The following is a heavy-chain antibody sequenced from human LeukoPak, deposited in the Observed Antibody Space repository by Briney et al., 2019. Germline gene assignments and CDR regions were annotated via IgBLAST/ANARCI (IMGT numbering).Heavy chain of an antibody. CDR1: GFTFSSYW. Sequence: GGSLRLSCAASGFTFSSYWMSWVRQAPGKGLEWVANIKQDGSEKYYVDSVKGRFTISRDNAKNSQYLQMNSLRAEDTAVYYCARVGGYCSSTSCSYYYGMDVWGQGTTVTVSS. CDR2: IKQDGSEK. V-gene: IGHV3-7*03. D-gene: IGHD2-2*01. CDR3: ARVGGYCSSTSCSYYYGMDV. J-gene: IGHJ6*02.